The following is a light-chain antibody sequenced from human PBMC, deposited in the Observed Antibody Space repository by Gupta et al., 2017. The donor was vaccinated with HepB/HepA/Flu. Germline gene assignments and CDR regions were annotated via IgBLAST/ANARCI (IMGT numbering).Light chain of an antibody. CDR1: QSLLQSNGYNY. Sequence: DIVMTQSPLSLPVTPGEPASISCRSSQSLLQSNGYNYLDWYLQKPGQSPQLLICLGSHRASGVPDRFSGSGSGTDFTLEISRVEAEDVGVYYCMQTLQGPGVTFGPGTKVD. J-gene: IGKJ3*01. V-gene: IGKV2-28*01. CDR2: LGS. CDR3: MQTLQGPGVT.